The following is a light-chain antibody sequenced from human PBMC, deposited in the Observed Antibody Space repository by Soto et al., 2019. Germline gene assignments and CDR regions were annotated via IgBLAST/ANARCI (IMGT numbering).Light chain of an antibody. CDR3: CSSAGSSLYV. CDR1: SSDVGSYNL. Sequence: QSALTQPASVSGSPGQSIAISCTGTSSDVGSYNLVSWYQQHPGKAPKLMIYEGTKRPSGVSNRFSGSKSGNTASLTISGLQAEDEAGYYCCSSAGSSLYVFGSGTKVTVL. V-gene: IGLV2-23*01. CDR2: EGT. J-gene: IGLJ1*01.